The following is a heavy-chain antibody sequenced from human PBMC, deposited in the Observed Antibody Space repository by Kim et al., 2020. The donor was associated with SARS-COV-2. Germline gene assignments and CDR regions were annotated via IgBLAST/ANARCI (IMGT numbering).Heavy chain of an antibody. V-gene: IGHV3-43*02. Sequence: GGSLRLSCAASGFTFDDYAMHWVRQAPGKGLEWVSLISGDGGSTYYADSVKGRFTISRDNSKNSLYLQMISLRTEDTALYYCAKGDPYSSSSVDYLGQGTLVTVSS. CDR3: AKGDPYSSSSVDY. D-gene: IGHD6-6*01. CDR1: GFTFDDYA. CDR2: ISGDGGST. J-gene: IGHJ4*02.